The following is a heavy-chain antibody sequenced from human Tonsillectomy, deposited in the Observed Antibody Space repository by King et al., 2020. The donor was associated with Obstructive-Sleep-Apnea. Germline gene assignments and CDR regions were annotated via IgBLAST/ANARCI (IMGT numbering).Heavy chain of an antibody. Sequence: QLQESGPGLVKPSETLSLTCTVSGGSISNYYWSRIRQPPGKGLEWIGYMYYSGNTNFNPSLKSRVTISADTSQIQFSLRLSSVTAADTAVYYCARHRGVEDYGGYGDYFDYWGQGTLVTVSS. J-gene: IGHJ4*02. V-gene: IGHV4-59*08. D-gene: IGHD5-12*01. CDR3: ARHRGVEDYGGYGDYFDY. CDR1: GGSISNYY. CDR2: MYYSGNT.